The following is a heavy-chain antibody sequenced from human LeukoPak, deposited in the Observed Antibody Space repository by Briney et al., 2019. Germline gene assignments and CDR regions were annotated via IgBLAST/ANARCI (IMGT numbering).Heavy chain of an antibody. V-gene: IGHV3-23*01. J-gene: IGHJ4*02. CDR3: AKGSYYDSSGSFYFDY. D-gene: IGHD3-22*01. CDR2: ISGSGDNT. CDR1: GFTFSSYA. Sequence: GGSLRLSCAASGFTFSSYAMSWVRQAPGKGLEWVSGISGSGDNTYYADSVKGRFTISRDNSKNTLYVQVNSLGTEDTVAYYCAKGSYYDSSGSFYFDYWGQGTLVTVSS.